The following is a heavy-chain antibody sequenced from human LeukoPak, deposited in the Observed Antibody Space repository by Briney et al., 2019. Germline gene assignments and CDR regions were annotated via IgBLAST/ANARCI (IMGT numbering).Heavy chain of an antibody. J-gene: IGHJ3*02. V-gene: IGHV3-48*03. CDR3: ARGSGYSYGYHDAFDI. CDR2: ISSGGSTK. Sequence: GGSLRLSCAASGFTFNTHEMNWVRQAPGKGLEWVSYISSGGSTKYYADSVKGRFTISRDNAKDSLYLQMNSLRADDTAVYYCARGSGYSYGYHDAFDIWGQGTMVTVSS. D-gene: IGHD5-18*01. CDR1: GFTFNTHE.